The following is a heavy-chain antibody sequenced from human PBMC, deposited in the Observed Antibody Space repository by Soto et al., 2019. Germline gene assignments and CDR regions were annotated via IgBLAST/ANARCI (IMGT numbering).Heavy chain of an antibody. D-gene: IGHD3-22*01. CDR2: VYYAGTT. Sequence: QIQLQESGPGLVKPSETLSLSCTVSDGSITPNYYTWVRQPPGKGLEWIGYVYYAGTTTYNPSLKSLVIISIDTSKNEVSLKLSSVTAADTAVYYCARLGAYYQALDSWGQGTLVTVSS. J-gene: IGHJ4*02. CDR1: DGSITPNY. CDR3: ARLGAYYQALDS. V-gene: IGHV4-59*08.